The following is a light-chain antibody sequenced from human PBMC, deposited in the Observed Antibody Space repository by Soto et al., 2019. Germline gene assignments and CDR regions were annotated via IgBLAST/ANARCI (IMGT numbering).Light chain of an antibody. CDR2: DAS. CDR1: QSVSSN. J-gene: IGKJ5*01. V-gene: IGKV3-15*01. CDR3: QQYHNWPIT. Sequence: EIVMTQSPATLSVSPGERATISCRASQSVSSNLAWHQQKPGQAPRILMYDASTRATGIPARFSGSGTGTEFTLTISSLQSEDFAVYYCQQYHNWPITFGQGTRLEIK.